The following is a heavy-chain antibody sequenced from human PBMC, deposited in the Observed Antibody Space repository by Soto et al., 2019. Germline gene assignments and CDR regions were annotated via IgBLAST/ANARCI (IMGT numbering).Heavy chain of an antibody. CDR2: VFSSGTT. CDR1: GSSLDSSNTY. Sequence: SETLSLTCSVSGSSLDSSNTYWGWVRQPPGKPLEWMGSVFSSGTTYYNPSVKRRIVISLNTPKTQFSLRLSAVTAADTSMYYCARRIPVRGVYSWGLGILVIVYS. D-gene: IGHD3-10*01. V-gene: IGHV4-39*01. J-gene: IGHJ4*02. CDR3: ARRIPVRGVYS.